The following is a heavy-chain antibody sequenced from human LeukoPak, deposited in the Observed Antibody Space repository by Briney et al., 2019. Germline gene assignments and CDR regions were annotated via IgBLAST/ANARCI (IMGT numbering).Heavy chain of an antibody. CDR3: ARVPGGNVYFDY. V-gene: IGHV4-59*01. D-gene: IGHD3-16*01. CDR2: IYNSGST. J-gene: IGHJ4*02. Sequence: KPSETLSLTCTVSGGSISSYHWSWIRQPPGKGLEWIGHIYNSGSTNYNPSLKSRVTISVDTSKNQFSLKLSSVTAADTAVYYCARVPGGNVYFDYWGQGTLVTVSS. CDR1: GGSISSYH.